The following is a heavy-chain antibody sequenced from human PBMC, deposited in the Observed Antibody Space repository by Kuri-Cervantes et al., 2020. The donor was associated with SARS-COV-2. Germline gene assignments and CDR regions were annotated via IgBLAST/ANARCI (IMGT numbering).Heavy chain of an antibody. CDR2: IYYSGST. V-gene: IGHV4-59*12. CDR1: GGSTSSYY. Sequence: SETLSLTCTVSGGSTSSYYWSWIRQPPGKGLEWIGYIYYSGSTNYNPSLKSRVTISVDTSKNQFSLKLSSVTAADTAVYYCAVYSSSPYYYYMDVWGKGTTVTVSS. D-gene: IGHD6-13*01. J-gene: IGHJ6*03. CDR3: AVYSSSPYYYYMDV.